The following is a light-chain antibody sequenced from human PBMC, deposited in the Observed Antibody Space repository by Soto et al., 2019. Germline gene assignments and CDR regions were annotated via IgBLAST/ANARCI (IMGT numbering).Light chain of an antibody. CDR3: PQYVRSHYT. CDR1: QSISSTC. V-gene: IGKV3-20*01. J-gene: IGKJ3*01. Sequence: EIVLTQSPGSLSLSPGERATLSCRASQSISSTCIAWYQQKRGQAPRLLIFGAYSRAIGIPDRFGGSGSGTDFSLTIGRLEPEDSAVYFCPQYVRSHYTVGPRTNVDIK. CDR2: GAY.